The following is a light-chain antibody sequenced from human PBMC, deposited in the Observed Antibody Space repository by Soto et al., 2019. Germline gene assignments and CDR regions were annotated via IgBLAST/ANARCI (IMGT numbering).Light chain of an antibody. CDR2: GAS. Sequence: ESVLTQSPGTLSLSPGERATLSCRASQSVSSSYLAWYQQKPGQAPRLLIYGASSRATGIPDRFSGSGSGIDFSLAISRVEREECAVYYCQEYGRSPLAFGQVTNVEI. CDR1: QSVSSSY. CDR3: QEYGRSPLA. V-gene: IGKV3-20*01. J-gene: IGKJ1*01.